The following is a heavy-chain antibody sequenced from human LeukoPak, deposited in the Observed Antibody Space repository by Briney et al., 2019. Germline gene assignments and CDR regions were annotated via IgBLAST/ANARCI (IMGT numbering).Heavy chain of an antibody. D-gene: IGHD3-10*01. J-gene: IGHJ5*02. Sequence: SETLSLTCPVSGGSINSGNYYWTWIRQPAGKGLEWIGRIYTSGSTNYNPSLESRLTISLETSKNQFSLNLSSVSAADTAVYYCAREFSVVRGVIITKPLNWFDPWGQGTLVTVSS. CDR3: AREFSVVRGVIITKPLNWFDP. V-gene: IGHV4-61*02. CDR2: IYTSGST. CDR1: GGSINSGNYY.